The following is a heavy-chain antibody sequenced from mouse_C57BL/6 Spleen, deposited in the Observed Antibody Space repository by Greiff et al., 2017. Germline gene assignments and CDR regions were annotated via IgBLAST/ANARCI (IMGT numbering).Heavy chain of an antibody. J-gene: IGHJ2*01. CDR2: ISSGSSTI. CDR3: ARRSSNYLDY. D-gene: IGHD1-1*01. V-gene: IGHV5-17*01. CDR1: GFTFSDYG. Sequence: DVKLVESGGGLVKPGGSLKLSCAASGFTFSDYGMHWVRQAPEKGLEWVAYISSGSSTIYYADTVKGRFTISRDNAKNTLFLQMTSLRSEDTAMYYCARRSSNYLDYWGQGTTLTVSS.